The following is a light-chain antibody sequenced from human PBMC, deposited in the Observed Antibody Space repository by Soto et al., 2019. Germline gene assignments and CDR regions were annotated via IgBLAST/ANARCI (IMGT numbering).Light chain of an antibody. V-gene: IGLV1-40*01. CDR3: QSYDSSLRGVV. Sequence: QSVLTQPPSVSGAPGQRVPISCTWSSSNIGAGYDVHWYQQLPGTAPKLLIYGNSNRPSGVPDRFSGSKSGTSASLAITGLQAEDEADYYCQSYDSSLRGVVFGGGTKLTVL. CDR1: SSNIGAGYD. CDR2: GNS. J-gene: IGLJ2*01.